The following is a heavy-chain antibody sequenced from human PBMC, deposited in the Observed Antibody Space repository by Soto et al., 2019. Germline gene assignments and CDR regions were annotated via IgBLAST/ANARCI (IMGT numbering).Heavy chain of an antibody. D-gene: IGHD4-17*01. CDR3: SRGDATKIVVTTYYGMDV. CDR2: IIPVFGTA. Sequence: QVQLVQSGAEVKKPGSSVRVSCKASGGTLRNYGISWVRQAPGQGLEWMGGIIPVFGTANYAQKFKGRVTITADESTSTVYMDVTSLRSEDTAVYYCSRGDATKIVVTTYYGMDVW. CDR1: GGTLRNYG. J-gene: IGHJ6*01. V-gene: IGHV1-69*12.